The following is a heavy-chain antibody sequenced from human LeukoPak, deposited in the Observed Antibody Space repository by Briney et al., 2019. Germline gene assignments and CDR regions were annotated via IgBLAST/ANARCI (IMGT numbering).Heavy chain of an antibody. Sequence: SETLSLTCAVYGGSFSGYYWSWIRQPPGKGLEWIGEINHSGSTNYNPSLKSRVTISVDTSKNQFSLKLSSVTAADTAVYYCARHSNYYYYYMDVWGKGTTVTLSS. V-gene: IGHV4-34*01. CDR1: GGSFSGYY. D-gene: IGHD2/OR15-2a*01. CDR2: INHSGST. J-gene: IGHJ6*03. CDR3: ARHSNYYYYYMDV.